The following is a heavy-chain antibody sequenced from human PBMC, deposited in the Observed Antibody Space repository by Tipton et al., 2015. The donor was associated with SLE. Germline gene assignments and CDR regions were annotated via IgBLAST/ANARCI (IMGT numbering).Heavy chain of an antibody. D-gene: IGHD4/OR15-4a*01. CDR1: GASFSGYY. V-gene: IGHV4-34*01. Sequence: LRLSCGVYGASFSGYYWNWIRQPPGKGLEWIGEINESGSSKYNPSLKSGVTISIDTSKSQFSLKVSSMTAADTAVYYCARGDYPYGMDVWGQGTTVTV. CDR2: INESGSS. J-gene: IGHJ6*02. CDR3: ARGDYPYGMDV.